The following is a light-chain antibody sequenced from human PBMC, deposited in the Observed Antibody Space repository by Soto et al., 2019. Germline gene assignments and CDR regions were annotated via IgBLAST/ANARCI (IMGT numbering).Light chain of an antibody. J-gene: IGLJ2*01. CDR1: SSDVGGYNY. CDR3: SSYTSIPCV. CDR2: DVS. V-gene: IGLV2-14*01. Sequence: QSALAQPASVSGSRGQSITISCTGTSSDVGGYNYVSWYQQHPGKAPKLMIYDVSNRPSGVSNRFSGSKSGNTASLTISGLQAEDEADYYCSSYTSIPCVFGGGTKLTVL.